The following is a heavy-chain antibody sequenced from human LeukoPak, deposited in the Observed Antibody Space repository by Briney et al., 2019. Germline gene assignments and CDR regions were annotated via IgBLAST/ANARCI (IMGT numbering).Heavy chain of an antibody. CDR2: IYPGDSDT. V-gene: IGHV5-51*01. D-gene: IGHD1-26*01. CDR1: GYSFTTYW. J-gene: IGHJ4*02. CDR3: ARHYSGSFMSDY. Sequence: GESLKISFKASGYSFTTYWIGWVRQMPGKGLEWMGIIYPGDSDTRYSPSFQGQLTISTHKSITTAYLQWSSLKASDTALYYCARHYSGSFMSDYWGQGTLLTVPS.